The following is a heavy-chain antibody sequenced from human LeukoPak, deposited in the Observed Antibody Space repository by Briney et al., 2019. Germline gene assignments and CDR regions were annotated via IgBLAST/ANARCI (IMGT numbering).Heavy chain of an antibody. CDR2: ISSSSSYI. V-gene: IGHV3-21*01. CDR1: GFTFSSYS. D-gene: IGHD6-19*01. Sequence: GGSLRLSCAASGFTFSSYSMNWVRQAPGKGLEWVSSISSSSSYIYYADSVKGRFTISRDNAKNSLYLQMNSLRAEDTAVYYCASRQWLKGDADYWGQGTLVTVSS. J-gene: IGHJ4*02. CDR3: ASRQWLKGDADY.